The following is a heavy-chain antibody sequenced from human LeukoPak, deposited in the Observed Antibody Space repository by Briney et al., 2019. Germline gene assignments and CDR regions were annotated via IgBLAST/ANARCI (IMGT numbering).Heavy chain of an antibody. D-gene: IGHD1-14*01. CDR3: ARGDLGTRRLNFDY. Sequence: PGGSLRLSCAASGFTFSDYYMSWIRQAPGKRLEWLSYITNSGSTIYYADSVKGRFTISRDNAKNTLYLQMNSLRAEDTAVYYCARGDLGTRRLNFDYWGQGTLVTVSS. CDR2: ITNSGSTI. CDR1: GFTFSDYY. V-gene: IGHV3-11*01. J-gene: IGHJ4*02.